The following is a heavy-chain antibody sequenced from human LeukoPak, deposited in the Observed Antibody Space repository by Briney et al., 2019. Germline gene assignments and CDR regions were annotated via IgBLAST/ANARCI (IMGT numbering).Heavy chain of an antibody. D-gene: IGHD3-22*01. CDR2: ISNSGSTI. J-gene: IGHJ3*02. CDR3: ARGGNYYDSSGYREDAFDI. CDR1: GFIFSSYE. Sequence: PGGSLRLSCAASGFIFSSYEMSWVRHVPGKGLEWISYISNSGSTIYYADSVKGRFTISRDNARNSLYLQMSSLRAEDTAPYYCARGGNYYDSSGYREDAFDIWGQGTMVTVSS. V-gene: IGHV3-48*03.